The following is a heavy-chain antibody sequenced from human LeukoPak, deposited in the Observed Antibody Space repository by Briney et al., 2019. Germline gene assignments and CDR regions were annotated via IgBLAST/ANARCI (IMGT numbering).Heavy chain of an antibody. V-gene: IGHV3-48*02. D-gene: IGHD3-22*01. CDR3: ARGGYYDSGGYPFDY. J-gene: IGHJ4*02. CDR2: ISSSSSTI. CDR1: GFSFSSYS. Sequence: PGGSLRLSCAASGFSFSSYSMNWVRQAPGKGLEWVSYISSSSSTIYYADSVKGRFTISRDNAKNSLYLQMNSLRDEDTAVYYCARGGYYDSGGYPFDYWGQGTLVTVSS.